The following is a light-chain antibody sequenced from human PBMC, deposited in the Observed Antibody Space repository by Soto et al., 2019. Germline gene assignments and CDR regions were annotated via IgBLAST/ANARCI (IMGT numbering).Light chain of an antibody. J-gene: IGKJ1*01. Sequence: EIVMTQSPATLSVSPGERATLSCRASQSVSSNLAWYQQKPGQAPRLLIYDASTRATGIPARFSGSGSGTEFTLTISILQSEDFAVYYCQQYNNWPPIAFGQGTQVEIK. V-gene: IGKV3-15*01. CDR3: QQYNNWPPIA. CDR1: QSVSSN. CDR2: DAS.